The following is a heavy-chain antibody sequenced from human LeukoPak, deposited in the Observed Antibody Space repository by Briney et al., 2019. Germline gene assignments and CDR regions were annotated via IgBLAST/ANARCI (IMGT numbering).Heavy chain of an antibody. D-gene: IGHD6-6*01. CDR3: ARGPQAARPLDY. CDR1: GGSFSGYY. J-gene: IGHJ4*02. CDR2: INHSGST. Sequence: SETLSLTCAVYGGSFSGYYWSWIRQPPGKGLEWIGEINHSGSTNYNPSLKSRVTISVDTSKNQFSLKLSSVTAADTAVYYCARGPQAARPLDYWGQGTLVTVSS. V-gene: IGHV4-34*01.